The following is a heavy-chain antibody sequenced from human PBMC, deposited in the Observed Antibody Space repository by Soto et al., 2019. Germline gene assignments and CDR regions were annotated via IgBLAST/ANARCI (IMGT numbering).Heavy chain of an antibody. Sequence: GGSLRLSCAASGFTFSSYGMHWVRQAPGKGLEWVAVISYDGSNKYYADSVKGRFTISRDNSKNTLYLQMNSLRAEDTAVYYCAKARHLKTRIAVAGSPYFDYWGQGTLVTVSS. CDR3: AKARHLKTRIAVAGSPYFDY. CDR1: GFTFSSYG. D-gene: IGHD6-19*01. J-gene: IGHJ4*02. CDR2: ISYDGSNK. V-gene: IGHV3-30*18.